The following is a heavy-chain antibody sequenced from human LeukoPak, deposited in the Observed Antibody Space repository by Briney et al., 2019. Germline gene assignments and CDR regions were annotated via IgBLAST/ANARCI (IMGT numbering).Heavy chain of an antibody. Sequence: GGSLRLSCAASGFTLSSYGMHWVGQAPGKGLEWAAVISYDGSNKYYADSVKGRFTISRDNSKNTLYLQMNSLRAEDTAVYYCAKVSGSYPQNWFDPWGQATLVTVSS. CDR3: AKVSGSYPQNWFDP. D-gene: IGHD1-26*01. CDR1: GFTLSSYG. CDR2: ISYDGSNK. V-gene: IGHV3-30*18. J-gene: IGHJ5*02.